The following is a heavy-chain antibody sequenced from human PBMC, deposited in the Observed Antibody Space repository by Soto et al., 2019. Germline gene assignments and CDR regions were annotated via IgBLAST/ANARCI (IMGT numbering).Heavy chain of an antibody. CDR1: GFTFSGSA. Sequence: GGSLRLSCAASGFTFSGSAMHWVRQASGKGLEWVGRIRSKANSYATAYAASVKGGFTISRDDSKNTAYLQMNSLKTEDTAVYYCTKVPEYSSSWYSSYYYYGMDVWGRGTTVTVSS. D-gene: IGHD6-13*01. V-gene: IGHV3-73*01. CDR3: TKVPEYSSSWYSSYYYYGMDV. J-gene: IGHJ6*02. CDR2: IRSKANSYAT.